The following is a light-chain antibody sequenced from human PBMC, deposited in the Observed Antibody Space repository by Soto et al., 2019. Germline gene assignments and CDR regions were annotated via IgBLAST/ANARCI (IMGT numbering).Light chain of an antibody. V-gene: IGLV4-69*02. CDR3: QTWGTGIVV. CDR1: SGHSTYA. Sequence: QLVLTQSPSASASLGASLKLTCTRSSGHSTYAIAGLQQQPEKGPGYLMELKSDGSHGKGEGIPDRFSGSSSGAERYLTISRLQSEDEADYYCQTWGTGIVVFGGGTKLTVL. J-gene: IGLJ2*01. CDR2: LKSDGSH.